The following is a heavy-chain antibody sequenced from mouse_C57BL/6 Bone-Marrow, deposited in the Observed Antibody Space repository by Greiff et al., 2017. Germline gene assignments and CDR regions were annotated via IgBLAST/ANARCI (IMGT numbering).Heavy chain of an antibody. CDR3: ARSRRLRRGGAMDE. J-gene: IGHJ4*01. CDR2: IDPNSGGT. Sequence: VQLQQPGAELVKPGASVKLSCKASGYTFTSYWMHWVKQRPGRGLEWIGRIDPNSGGTKYNEKFKSKATLAVDKPSSTAYMQLSRLTSEDSAVYYGARSRRLRRGGAMDEWGQGTSVTVSS. V-gene: IGHV1-72*01. CDR1: GYTFTSYW. D-gene: IGHD2-4*01.